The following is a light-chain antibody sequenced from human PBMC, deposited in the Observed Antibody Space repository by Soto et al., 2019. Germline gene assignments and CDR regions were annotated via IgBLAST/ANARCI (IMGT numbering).Light chain of an antibody. V-gene: IGKV1-39*01. CDR2: GAS. Sequence: DIHMTHSRSTLSASVGDRVTISCRASQSITIYLNWYQQKPGEAPNLMIFGASTLQSGVPSRFSGSGAGADFTLTISSLQPEDFANYYCQQSYSTLSITFGQGTRLEIK. CDR3: QQSYSTLSIT. CDR1: QSITIY. J-gene: IGKJ5*01.